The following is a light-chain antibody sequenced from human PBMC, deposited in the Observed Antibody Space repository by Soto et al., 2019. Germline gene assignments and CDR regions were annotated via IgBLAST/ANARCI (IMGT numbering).Light chain of an antibody. J-gene: IGLJ7*01. Sequence: ELTQPPSVSVSPGQTASITCSGDKLGDKYACWYQQKPGQSPVLVIYQDSKRPSGIPERFSGSNSGNTATLTISGTQAMDEADYYCQAWDSSTAAVFGGGTQLTVL. V-gene: IGLV3-1*01. CDR3: QAWDSSTAAV. CDR2: QDS. CDR1: KLGDKY.